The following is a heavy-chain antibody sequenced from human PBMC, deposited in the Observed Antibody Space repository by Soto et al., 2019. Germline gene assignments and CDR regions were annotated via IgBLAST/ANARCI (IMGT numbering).Heavy chain of an antibody. D-gene: IGHD2-21*02. CDR1: GFSFNKFG. J-gene: IGHJ4*02. Sequence: QVHLVQSGGGVVQPGRSLRLSCAASGFSFNKFGMHWVRQAPGKGLEWVAVISYDGSNKYYADSVRGRFTISRDDSKDTLYLQMNSLRAEDTAVYYCAKDGTYCGGDCYPIFNLDSCGQGPLVTVSS. V-gene: IGHV3-30*18. CDR3: AKDGTYCGGDCYPIFNLDS. CDR2: ISYDGSNK.